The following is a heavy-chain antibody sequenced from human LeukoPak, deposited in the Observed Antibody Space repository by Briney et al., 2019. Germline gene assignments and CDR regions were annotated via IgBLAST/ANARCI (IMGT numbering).Heavy chain of an antibody. CDR2: ISSGGTPI. Sequence: GGSLRLTCAASGFTFRTFSMNWVRQAPGKGLEWLSYISSGGTPIYYADSVKGRFTISRDDAQNLVYLQMNSLRAEDTAVYYCTYLRTPYYNDKWLDPWGQGALVTVSS. V-gene: IGHV3-48*04. CDR1: GFTFRTFS. D-gene: IGHD3/OR15-3a*01. J-gene: IGHJ5*02. CDR3: TYLRTPYYNDKWLDP.